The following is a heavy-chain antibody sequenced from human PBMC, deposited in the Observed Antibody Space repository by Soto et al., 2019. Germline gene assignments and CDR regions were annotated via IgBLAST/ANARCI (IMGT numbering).Heavy chain of an antibody. CDR1: GFTFSNYA. CDR3: ARAPGEGAFDI. CDR2: ISYDGNNK. V-gene: IGHV3-30-3*01. J-gene: IGHJ3*02. Sequence: ESGGGVVQPGRSLRLSCAASGFTFSNYAMHWVRQAPGKGLEWVAVISYDGNNKYYADSVKGRFTISRDNSKNTLYLQMNSLRAEDTAVYYCARAPGEGAFDIWGQGTIVTVSS. D-gene: IGHD3-16*01.